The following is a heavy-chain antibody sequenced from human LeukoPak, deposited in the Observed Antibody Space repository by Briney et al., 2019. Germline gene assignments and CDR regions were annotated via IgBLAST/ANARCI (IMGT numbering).Heavy chain of an antibody. CDR3: ARDPVVLMVYAYSGNWFDP. V-gene: IGHV3-21*01. CDR2: ISSSSSYI. D-gene: IGHD2-8*01. CDR1: GFTFSSYS. Sequence: AGGSLRLSCAASGFTFSSYSMNWVRQAPGKGLEWVSSISSSSSYIYYADSVKGRFTISRDNAKNSLYLQMNSLRAEDTAVYYCARDPVVLMVYAYSGNWFDPWGQGTLVTVSS. J-gene: IGHJ5*02.